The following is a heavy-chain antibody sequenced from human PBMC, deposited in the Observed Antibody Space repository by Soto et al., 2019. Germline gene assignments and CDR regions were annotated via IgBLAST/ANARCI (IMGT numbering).Heavy chain of an antibody. J-gene: IGHJ4*02. CDR1: GDSMATGGHY. Sequence: SETLSLTCTVSGDSMATGGHYYNWIRQVPGKGLEWVGYVYYSGATHYTPSLRARATISRDTSKNQFSLRLISVTAADTALYYCARDKDLQPTVWGFWGQGIQVTVSS. CDR2: VYYSGAT. D-gene: IGHD3-16*01. V-gene: IGHV4-31*03. CDR3: ARDKDLQPTVWGF.